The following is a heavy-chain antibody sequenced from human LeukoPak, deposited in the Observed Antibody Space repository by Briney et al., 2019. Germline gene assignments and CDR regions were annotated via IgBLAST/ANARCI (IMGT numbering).Heavy chain of an antibody. CDR2: IYYSGST. V-gene: IGHV4-59*01. CDR3: ASYYYDSSGYSYYFDY. J-gene: IGHJ4*02. Sequence: SETLSLTCTVSGGSISSYYWSWNRQPPGKGLEWIGYIYYSGSTNYNPSLKSRVTISVDTSKNQFSLKLSSVTAADTAVYYCASYYYDSSGYSYYFDYWGQGTLVTVSS. CDR1: GGSISSYY. D-gene: IGHD3-22*01.